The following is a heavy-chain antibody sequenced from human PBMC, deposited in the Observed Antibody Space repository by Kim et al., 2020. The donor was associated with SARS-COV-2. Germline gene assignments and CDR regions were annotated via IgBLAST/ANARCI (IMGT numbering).Heavy chain of an antibody. Sequence: GGSLRLSCAASGFTFSSYSMNWVRQAPGKGLEWVSSISSSSSYIYYADSVKGRFTISRDNAKNSLYLQMNSLRAEDTAVYYCARGEGYSYGFVYWGQGTLVTVSS. CDR3: ARGEGYSYGFVY. J-gene: IGHJ4*02. CDR1: GFTFSSYS. V-gene: IGHV3-21*01. CDR2: ISSSSSYI. D-gene: IGHD5-18*01.